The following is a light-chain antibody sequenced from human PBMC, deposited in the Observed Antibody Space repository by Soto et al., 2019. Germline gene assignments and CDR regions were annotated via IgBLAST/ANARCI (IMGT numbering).Light chain of an antibody. J-gene: IGLJ3*02. CDR3: QTWASGIRV. CDR2: VNSDGSH. Sequence: QSVLTQSPSASASLGASVKLTCTLTTAHSSYLIAWHQQQPEKGPRYLMKVNSDGSHIKGDGIPDRFSGSSSGAERYLTISSLQSEDEADYYCQTWASGIRVFGGGTKVTVL. V-gene: IGLV4-69*01. CDR1: TAHSSYL.